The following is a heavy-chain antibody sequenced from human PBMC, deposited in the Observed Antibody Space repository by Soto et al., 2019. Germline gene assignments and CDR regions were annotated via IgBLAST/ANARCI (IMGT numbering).Heavy chain of an antibody. CDR2: ISVYNGNT. J-gene: IGHJ3*02. CDR3: ARDSLSGTDAFDI. Sequence: QVQLVQSGAEVKKPGASVKVSCKASGYTFFNYGVTWVRQAPGQGLEWMGWISVYNGNTNYAQKLQGRVTLTTDISTSTAYIERRSLTSDETAVYYCARDSLSGTDAFDIWCQGTMVTVSS. CDR1: GYTFFNYG. D-gene: IGHD1-26*01. V-gene: IGHV1-18*01.